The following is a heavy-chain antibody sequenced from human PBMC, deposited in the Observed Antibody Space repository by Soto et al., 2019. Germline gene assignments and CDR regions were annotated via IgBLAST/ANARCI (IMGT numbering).Heavy chain of an antibody. Sequence: GGSLRLSCAASGFTFSSYAMSWVRQAPGKGLEWVSAISGSGGSTYYADSVKGRFTISRDNSKNTRYLQMNSLRAEDTAVYYCAKAPTYCSGGSCYSRKSYYFDYWGQGTLVTVSS. CDR3: AKAPTYCSGGSCYSRKSYYFDY. J-gene: IGHJ4*02. V-gene: IGHV3-23*01. CDR1: GFTFSSYA. D-gene: IGHD2-15*01. CDR2: ISGSGGST.